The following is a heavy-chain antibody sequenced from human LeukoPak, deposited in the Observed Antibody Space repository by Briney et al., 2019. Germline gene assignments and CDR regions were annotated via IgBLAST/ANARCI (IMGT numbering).Heavy chain of an antibody. CDR2: IASDGGAK. V-gene: IGHV3-30*03. CDR1: GFSFSNHG. CDR3: AREATWGQWYFDH. D-gene: IGHD6-19*01. Sequence: GGSLRLSCVASGFSFSNHGMHWVRQAPGKGLEWVSVIASDGGAKFYADSVKGRFTLSRDDPKNMFFLQMNLLTVEDTAIYYCAREATWGQWYFDHWGQGTPVTVSS. J-gene: IGHJ4*02.